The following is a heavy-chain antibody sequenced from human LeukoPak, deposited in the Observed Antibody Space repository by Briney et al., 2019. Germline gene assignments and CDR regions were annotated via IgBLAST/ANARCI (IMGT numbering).Heavy chain of an antibody. Sequence: ASVKVSCKASGYTFTGYYMHWVRQAPGQRLEWMGWINAGNGNTKYSQEFQGRVTITRDTSASTAYMELSSLRSEDMAVYYCARGFRYSYGYYYYYYMDVWGKGTTVTVSS. CDR3: ARGFRYSYGYYYYYYMDV. V-gene: IGHV1-3*03. CDR1: GYTFTGYY. D-gene: IGHD5-18*01. J-gene: IGHJ6*03. CDR2: INAGNGNT.